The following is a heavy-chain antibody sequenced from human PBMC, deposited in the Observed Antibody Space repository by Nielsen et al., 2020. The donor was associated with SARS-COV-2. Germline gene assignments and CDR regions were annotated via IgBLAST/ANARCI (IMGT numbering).Heavy chain of an antibody. Sequence: SETLSLTYSVSNEITPHYWSWVRQTPGKGLEWIGYIYYSGNTSYSPSLKSRVNISLDKSKNQFSLTLKSVTAADTAVYYCAKFRDLGRSVGAFDVWGPGTKVTVSS. D-gene: IGHD3-10*01. V-gene: IGHV4-59*11. CDR2: IYYSGNT. CDR3: AKFRDLGRSVGAFDV. J-gene: IGHJ3*01. CDR1: NEITPHY.